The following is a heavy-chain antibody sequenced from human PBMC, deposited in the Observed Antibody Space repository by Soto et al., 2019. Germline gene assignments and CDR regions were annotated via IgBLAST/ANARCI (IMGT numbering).Heavy chain of an antibody. D-gene: IGHD4-17*01. CDR2: IRSKAYGGTT. Sequence: PWWSLRLSCTASVFTFGDYTMAWFRQAPGGGLEWVSFIRSKAYGGTTEYAAPVKGRFTISRDDSKSIAYLQMNRLQSEDTAVYYCARDVASYDYGDFYGMDVWGQGTTVTVSS. CDR3: ARDVASYDYGDFYGMDV. J-gene: IGHJ6*02. V-gene: IGHV3-49*03. CDR1: VFTFGDYT.